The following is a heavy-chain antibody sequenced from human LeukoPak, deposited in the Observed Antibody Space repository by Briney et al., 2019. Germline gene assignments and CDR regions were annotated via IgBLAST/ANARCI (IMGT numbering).Heavy chain of an antibody. Sequence: ASVKVSCKASGYTFTGYYMHWVRQAPGQGLEWMGRINPNSGGTNYAQKFQGRVTMTRDTSISTAYMELSRLRSGDTAVYYCARTVCSSTSCPSYITENYYYYYGMDVWGQGTTVTVSS. CDR2: INPNSGGT. J-gene: IGHJ6*02. V-gene: IGHV1-2*06. D-gene: IGHD2-2*01. CDR3: ARTVCSSTSCPSYITENYYYYYGMDV. CDR1: GYTFTGYY.